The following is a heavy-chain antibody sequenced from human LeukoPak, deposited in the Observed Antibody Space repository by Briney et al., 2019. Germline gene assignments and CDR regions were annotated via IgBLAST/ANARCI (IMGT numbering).Heavy chain of an antibody. D-gene: IGHD1-26*01. CDR3: AKDVVGTTTFFDH. CDR2: ISGSGGST. J-gene: IGHJ4*02. Sequence: GGSLRLSCAASGFTLSTYAMSWVRQAPGKGLEWVSAISGSGGSTYYADSVKGRFTISRDNSKNTLYLQMNSLRAEDTAIYYCAKDVVGTTTFFDHWGQGTLVTVSS. CDR1: GFTLSTYA. V-gene: IGHV3-23*01.